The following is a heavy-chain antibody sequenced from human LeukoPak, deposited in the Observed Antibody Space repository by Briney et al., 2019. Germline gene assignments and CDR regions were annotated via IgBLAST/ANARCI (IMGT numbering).Heavy chain of an antibody. Sequence: GGSLRLSCAASGFTFSSYAMSWVRQAPGKGLEWVSAISGSGGSTYYADPVKGRFTISRDNFKNTLYVQMNSLRAEDTAVYYCAKDLEGAAVAGPCDYWGQGTLVTISS. CDR1: GFTFSSYA. V-gene: IGHV3-23*01. J-gene: IGHJ4*02. CDR2: ISGSGGST. D-gene: IGHD6-19*01. CDR3: AKDLEGAAVAGPCDY.